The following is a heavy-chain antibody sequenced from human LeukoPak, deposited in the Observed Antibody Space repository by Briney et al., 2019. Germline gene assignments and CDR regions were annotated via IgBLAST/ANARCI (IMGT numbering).Heavy chain of an antibody. Sequence: ASVKVSCKASGYTFTSYGVRWVRQAPGQGLEWMGWISAYNGNTNYAQNLQGRVTLTTDTSTNTAYMELRSLRSDDTALYYCARSNYAGHSAFDYWGQGTLVTVSS. J-gene: IGHJ4*02. CDR2: ISAYNGNT. CDR1: GYTFTSYG. CDR3: ARSNYAGHSAFDY. D-gene: IGHD4-23*01. V-gene: IGHV1-18*01.